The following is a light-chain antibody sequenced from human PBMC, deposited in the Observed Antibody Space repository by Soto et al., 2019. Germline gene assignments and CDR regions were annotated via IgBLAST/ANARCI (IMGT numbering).Light chain of an antibody. CDR1: QSISSW. CDR2: KAS. V-gene: IGKV1-5*03. J-gene: IGKJ3*01. CDR3: QQYNSN. Sequence: DLQMTQSPSTLSASVGDRVTITCRASQSISSWLAWYQQKPGKAPKLLIYKASSLESGVPSRFSGSGSGTEFTLTISSLQPDDFATYYCQQYNSNFGPGTKVDIK.